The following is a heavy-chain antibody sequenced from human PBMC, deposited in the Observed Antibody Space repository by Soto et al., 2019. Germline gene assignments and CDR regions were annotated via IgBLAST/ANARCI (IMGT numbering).Heavy chain of an antibody. V-gene: IGHV4-4*02. CDR2: MHHGGTT. J-gene: IGHJ6*02. Sequence: QVQLQESGPGLVKPSGTLSLTCVVSGGPINSRSWWSWVRQPPGKGLEWIGEMHHGGTTYYNPSLKNRIITSFVTSKNHFSLELTSVTAADTAIYYCATQTISYTWDVWGQGTSVTVSS. CDR3: ATQTISYTWDV. D-gene: IGHD3-3*01. CDR1: GGPINSRSW.